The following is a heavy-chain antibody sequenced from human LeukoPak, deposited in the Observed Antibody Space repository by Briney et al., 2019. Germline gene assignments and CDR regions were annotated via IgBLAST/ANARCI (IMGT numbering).Heavy chain of an antibody. V-gene: IGHV3-23*01. Sequence: GGSLRLSCAASGFTFSNYAMSWVRQAPGKGLEWVSAISGSGDRTYYADSVKGRFTISRDNSKNTLYLQMNSLRAEDTAVYYCAKDRWSSSSIADFDYWGQGTLVTVSS. CDR1: GFTFSNYA. D-gene: IGHD6-6*01. CDR2: ISGSGDRT. J-gene: IGHJ4*02. CDR3: AKDRWSSSSIADFDY.